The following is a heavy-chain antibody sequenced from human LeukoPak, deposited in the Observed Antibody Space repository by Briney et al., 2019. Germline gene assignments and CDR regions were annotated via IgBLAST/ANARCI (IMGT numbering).Heavy chain of an antibody. J-gene: IGHJ4*02. Sequence: GGSLRLSCAASGFTFSSYEMNWVRQAPGKGLEGVSYISTSGSTIYYADSVKGRFTISRDNAKNSLYLQMNSLTAEDTAVYYCAREAAGSTTVEFDYWGQGTLVTVSS. CDR2: ISTSGSTI. D-gene: IGHD4-17*01. V-gene: IGHV3-48*03. CDR3: AREAAGSTTVEFDY. CDR1: GFTFSSYE.